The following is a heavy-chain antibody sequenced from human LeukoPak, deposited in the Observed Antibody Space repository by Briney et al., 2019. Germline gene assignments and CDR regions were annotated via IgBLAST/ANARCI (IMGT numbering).Heavy chain of an antibody. D-gene: IGHD3-9*01. Sequence: GGSLRLSCAAPGFTFSSYWMSWVRQAPGKGLEWVANIKQDGSEKYYVDSVKGRFTISRDNAKNSLYLQMNSLRAEDTAVYYCARVGRDYDILTGSEYYFDYWGQGTLVTVSS. J-gene: IGHJ4*02. V-gene: IGHV3-7*04. CDR2: IKQDGSEK. CDR1: GFTFSSYW. CDR3: ARVGRDYDILTGSEYYFDY.